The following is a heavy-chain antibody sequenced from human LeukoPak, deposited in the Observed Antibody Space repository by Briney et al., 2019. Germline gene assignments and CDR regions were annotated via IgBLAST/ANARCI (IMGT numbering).Heavy chain of an antibody. D-gene: IGHD3-10*01. J-gene: IGHJ6*03. CDR2: INPNSGNT. V-gene: IGHV1-18*04. CDR3: ARGPLLWFGELSIYYYYMDV. CDR1: GYTFTGYY. Sequence: GASVKVSCKASGYTFTGYYMHWVRQAPGQGLEWMGWINPNSGNTNYAQKLQGRVTMTTDTSTSTAYMELRSLRSDDTAVYYCARGPLLWFGELSIYYYYMDVWGKGTTVTVSS.